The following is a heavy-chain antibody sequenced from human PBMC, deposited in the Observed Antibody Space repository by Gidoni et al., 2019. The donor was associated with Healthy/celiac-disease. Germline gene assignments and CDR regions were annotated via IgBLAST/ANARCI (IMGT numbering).Heavy chain of an antibody. CDR2: INPNSGGT. D-gene: IGHD3-10*01. Sequence: QVQLVQSGAEVKKPGASVKVSCKASGYTFTGYYMHWGRQAPGQGLEWRGWINPNSGGTNYAQKCQGRVTMTRDTSISTAYRELSRLRSDDTAVYYCARRSGSGWFVYWGQGTLVTVSS. CDR1: GYTFTGYY. CDR3: ARRSGSGWFVY. J-gene: IGHJ4*02. V-gene: IGHV1-2*02.